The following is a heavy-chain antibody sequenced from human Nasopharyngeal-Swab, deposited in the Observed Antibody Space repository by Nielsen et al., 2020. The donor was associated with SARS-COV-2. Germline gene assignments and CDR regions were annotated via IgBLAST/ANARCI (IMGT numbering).Heavy chain of an antibody. D-gene: IGHD3-22*01. V-gene: IGHV1-3*01. CDR2: INAGNGNT. CDR3: ARSTYYYDSSGYSFDY. CDR1: GWRVTSNA. Sequence: GSGWRVTSNAMGGVRQAPGQRLEWMGWINAGNGNTKYSQKFQGRVTITRDTSATTAYMELSSLRSEDTAVYYCARSTYYYDSSGYSFDYWGQGTLVTVSS. J-gene: IGHJ4*02.